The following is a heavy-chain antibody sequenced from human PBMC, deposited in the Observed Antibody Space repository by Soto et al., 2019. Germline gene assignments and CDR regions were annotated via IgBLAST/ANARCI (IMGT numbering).Heavy chain of an antibody. D-gene: IGHD2-15*01. V-gene: IGHV1-69*13. CDR3: ARGYCSGGNCYSGMDV. CDR2: IIPISGTT. CDR1: GGTFSTHA. J-gene: IGHJ6*02. Sequence: GASVKVSCKASGGTFSTHAIIWVRQAPGHGLEWMGGIIPISGTTYYTQKFQGRVTITADEPTSTAFMEWSSLKSDDTAVFYCARGYCSGGNCYSGMDVWGQGTMVTVSS.